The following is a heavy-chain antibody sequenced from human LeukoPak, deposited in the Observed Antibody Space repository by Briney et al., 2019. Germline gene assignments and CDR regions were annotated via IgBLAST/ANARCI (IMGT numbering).Heavy chain of an antibody. CDR3: ARDAGYCSSTSCYPGWFDP. CDR2: IIPIFGTA. D-gene: IGHD2-2*01. CDR1: GGTFSSYA. J-gene: IGHJ5*02. V-gene: IGHV1-69*06. Sequence: GASVKVSCKASGGTFSSYAISWMRQAPGQGLEWMGGIIPIFGTANYAQEFQGRVTITADKSTSTAYMELSSLRSEDTAVYYCARDAGYCSSTSCYPGWFDPWGQGTLVTVSS.